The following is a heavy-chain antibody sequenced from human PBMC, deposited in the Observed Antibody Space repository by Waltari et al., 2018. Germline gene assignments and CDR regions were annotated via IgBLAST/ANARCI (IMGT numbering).Heavy chain of an antibody. CDR1: GFTFRSYE. CDR3: ARDGGWYNEYCQH. D-gene: IGHD6-19*01. CDR2: SSRSGITI. V-gene: IGHV3-48*03. J-gene: IGHJ1*01. Sequence: EVQLVESGGGLVQPGGSLRLSCAASGFTFRSYEMNWVRAAPGGGRGGVLYSSRSGITIYYADAWKGRFTRSGDNAKNSLYRQMNSLRAEDTAVYYCARDGGWYNEYCQHWGQDTLVTVSS.